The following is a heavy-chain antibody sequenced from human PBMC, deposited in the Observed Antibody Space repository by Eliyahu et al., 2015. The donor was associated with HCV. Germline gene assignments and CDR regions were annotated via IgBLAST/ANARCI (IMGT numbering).Heavy chain of an antibody. Sequence: QVQLVQSGAEVKKPGSSVKVSCKASGGTFXTYTIXWVRQAPGQGLEWMGGSIPMFGKANYAQKFQGRVTITADESTSTAYLELSSLRSEDTAVYYCAVEGGSSGPRWFDPWGQGTLVIVSS. V-gene: IGHV1-69*01. CDR2: SIPMFGKA. CDR3: AVEGGSSGPRWFDP. D-gene: IGHD6-13*01. CDR1: GGTFXTYT. J-gene: IGHJ5*02.